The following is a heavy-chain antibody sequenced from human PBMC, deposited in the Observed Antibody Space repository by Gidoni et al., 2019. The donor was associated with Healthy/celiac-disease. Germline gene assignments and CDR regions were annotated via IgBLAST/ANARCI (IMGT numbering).Heavy chain of an antibody. CDR2: ISSSSSYT. Sequence: QVQLVESGGGLVKPGGSLRLSCAASGFTFSDYYMSWIRQAPGKGLEWVSYISSSSSYTNYADSVKGRFTISRDNAKNSLYLQMNSLRAEDTAVYYCARGGLELTYYYYMDVWGKGTTVTVSS. D-gene: IGHD1-7*01. CDR3: ARGGLELTYYYYMDV. CDR1: GFTFSDYY. V-gene: IGHV3-11*06. J-gene: IGHJ6*03.